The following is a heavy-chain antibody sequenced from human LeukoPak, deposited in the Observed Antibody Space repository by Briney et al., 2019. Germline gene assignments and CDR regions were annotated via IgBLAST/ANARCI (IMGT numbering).Heavy chain of an antibody. Sequence: SGPTLVKPTQTLTLTCTFSGTSLTTIGVGVGWIRQPPGKALECLALIYWDDDKRYSPSLESRLTITKDTSKNQVVLTMSNMDPVDTATYYCARILSDYGDYQVDYWGQGTLVTVSS. CDR2: IYWDDDK. D-gene: IGHD4-17*01. J-gene: IGHJ4*02. CDR3: ARILSDYGDYQVDY. CDR1: GTSLTTIGVG. V-gene: IGHV2-5*02.